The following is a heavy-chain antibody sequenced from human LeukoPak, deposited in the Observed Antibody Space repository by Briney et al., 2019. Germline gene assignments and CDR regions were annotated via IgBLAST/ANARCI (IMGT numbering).Heavy chain of an antibody. Sequence: TSQTLSLTCAISGDSVSSNSAAWNWVRKSPSRGLDWLGRTYYSSKWYNDYAVSVKSRITINPDTSKNQFSLQLNSVTPEDTALYYCARGAVAVRNAFDIWGQGTMVTVSS. CDR1: GDSVSSNSAA. J-gene: IGHJ3*02. CDR3: ARGAVAVRNAFDI. V-gene: IGHV6-1*01. CDR2: TYYSSKWYN. D-gene: IGHD6-19*01.